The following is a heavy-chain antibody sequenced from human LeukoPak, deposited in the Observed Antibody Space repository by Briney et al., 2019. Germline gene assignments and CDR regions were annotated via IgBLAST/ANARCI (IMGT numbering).Heavy chain of an antibody. J-gene: IGHJ4*02. D-gene: IGHD6-13*01. CDR2: IYYVGST. Sequence: SETLSLTCTVSGGSISSSSYYWGWIRQPPGKGLEWIGSIYYVGSTYYNPSLKSRVAISADTSKNQFSLKVTSVTAADTAVYYCVRGLATAGTDYWAQGTLVTVSS. CDR3: VRGLATAGTDY. V-gene: IGHV4-39*01. CDR1: GGSISSSSYY.